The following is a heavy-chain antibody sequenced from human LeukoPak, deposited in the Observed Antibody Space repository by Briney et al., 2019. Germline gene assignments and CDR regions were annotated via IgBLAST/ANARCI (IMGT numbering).Heavy chain of an antibody. CDR1: GYTFTSYD. CDR2: MNPNSGNT. CDR3: ARVYCSGGSCALYGMDV. J-gene: IGHJ6*02. D-gene: IGHD2-15*01. V-gene: IGHV1-8*01. Sequence: ASVKVSCKASGYTFTSYDINWVRQATGQGREWMGWMNPNSGNTGYAQKFQGRVTMTRNTSISTAYMELSSLRSEDTAVYYCARVYCSGGSCALYGMDVWGQGTTVTVSS.